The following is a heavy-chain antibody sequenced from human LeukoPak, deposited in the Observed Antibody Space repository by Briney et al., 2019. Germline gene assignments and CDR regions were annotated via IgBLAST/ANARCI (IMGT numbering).Heavy chain of an antibody. CDR3: ARDLLGSSGYPYFDV. CDR2: IYSGGST. Sequence: PGGSLRLSCAASGFTVSSNYMSWVRQAPGKGLEWVSVIYSGGSTYYADSVKGRFTISRDNSKNTLYLQMNSLIAEDTAVYYCARDLLGSSGYPYFDVWGRGTLVTVSS. D-gene: IGHD3-22*01. V-gene: IGHV3-53*01. J-gene: IGHJ2*01. CDR1: GFTVSSNY.